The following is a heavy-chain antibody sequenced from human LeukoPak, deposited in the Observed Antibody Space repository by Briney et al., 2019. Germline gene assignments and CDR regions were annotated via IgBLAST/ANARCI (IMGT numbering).Heavy chain of an antibody. CDR2: IYSGRST. V-gene: IGHV3-66*01. CDR3: ARAPPGVLSFGESILTDAFDI. D-gene: IGHD3-10*01. J-gene: IGHJ3*02. CDR1: GFTVSSNY. Sequence: GGSLRLSCAASGFTVSSNYMSWVRQAPGKGLEWVSVIYSGRSTYYADSVKGRFTISRDNSKNTLYLQMNSLRAEDTAVYYCARAPPGVLSFGESILTDAFDIWGQGTMVTVSS.